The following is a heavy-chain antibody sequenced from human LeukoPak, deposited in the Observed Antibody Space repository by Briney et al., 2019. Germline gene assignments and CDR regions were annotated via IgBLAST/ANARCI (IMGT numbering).Heavy chain of an antibody. CDR3: ARGGFGGGGWSIFDY. CDR2: IYYSGST. CDR1: GGSISSYY. D-gene: IGHD6-19*01. V-gene: IGHV4-59*01. J-gene: IGHJ4*02. Sequence: SETLSLTCTVSGGSISSYYWSWIRQPPGKGLEWIGYIYYSGSTNYNPSLKSRVTISVDTSKNQFSLKLSSVTAADTAVYYCARGGFGGGGWSIFDYWGQGTLVTVSS.